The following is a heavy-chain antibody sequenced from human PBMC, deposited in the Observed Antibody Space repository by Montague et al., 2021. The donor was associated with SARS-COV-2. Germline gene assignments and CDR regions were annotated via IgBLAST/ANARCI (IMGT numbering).Heavy chain of an antibody. CDR3: ARTSASSDY. CDR1: GDSVSRNSSA. D-gene: IGHD1-26*01. CDR2: TYYRSKWYN. J-gene: IGHJ4*02. Sequence: CAISGDSVSRNSSAWNWIRRAPSRGRERLGRTYYRSKWYNDYAVAVKSRITINPDTSKNQISLQLNSVTPEDTAVYYCARTSASSDYWGQGTLVTVSS. V-gene: IGHV6-1*01.